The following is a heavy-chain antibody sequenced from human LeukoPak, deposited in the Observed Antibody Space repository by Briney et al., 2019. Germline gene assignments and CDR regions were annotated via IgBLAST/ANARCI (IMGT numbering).Heavy chain of an antibody. V-gene: IGHV4-59*08. D-gene: IGHD3-16*01. Sequence: PSETLSLTCTVSGGSISSYYWSWIRQPPGKGLEWIGYIYYSGSTNYNPSLKSRVTISVDTSKNQFSLKLSSVTAADTAVYYCARGTFTGQEYYFDYWGQGTLVTVSS. CDR1: GGSISSYY. CDR2: IYYSGST. J-gene: IGHJ4*02. CDR3: ARGTFTGQEYYFDY.